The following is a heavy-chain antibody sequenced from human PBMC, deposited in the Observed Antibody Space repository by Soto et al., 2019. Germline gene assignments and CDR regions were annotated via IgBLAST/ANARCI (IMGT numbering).Heavy chain of an antibody. CDR3: ARGITGTTWYYYMDV. CDR1: SGSISSSNW. J-gene: IGHJ6*03. CDR2: IYHSGST. Sequence: PSETLSLTCAVSSGSISSSNWWSWVRQPPGKGLEWIGEIYHSGSTNYNPSLKSRVTISVDKSKNQFSLKLSSVTAADTAVYYCARGITGTTWYYYMDVWGKGTTVTVSS. V-gene: IGHV4-4*02. D-gene: IGHD1-7*01.